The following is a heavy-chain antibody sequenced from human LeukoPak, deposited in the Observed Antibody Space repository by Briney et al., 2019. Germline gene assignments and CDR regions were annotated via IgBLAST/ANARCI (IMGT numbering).Heavy chain of an antibody. J-gene: IGHJ3*02. V-gene: IGHV3-30*03. CDR3: ARAAAGTRNAFDI. CDR2: ISYDGSNK. CDR1: GFTFSSYG. Sequence: PGRSLRLSCAASGFTFSSYGMHWVRQAPGKGLEWVAVISYDGSNKYYADSVKGRFTISRDNSKNTLYLQMNSLRAEDTAVYHCARAAAGTRNAFDIWGQGTMVTVSS. D-gene: IGHD6-19*01.